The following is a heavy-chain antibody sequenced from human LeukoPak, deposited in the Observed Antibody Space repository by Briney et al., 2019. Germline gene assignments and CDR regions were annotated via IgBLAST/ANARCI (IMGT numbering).Heavy chain of an antibody. J-gene: IGHJ4*02. CDR3: ARFGGDYSNPPMPSDY. D-gene: IGHD4-11*01. Sequence: ASVKVSCKASGGTFSSYAISWVRQAPGQGLEWMGRIIPILGIANYAQKFQGRVTITADKSTSTAYMELSSLRSEDTAVYYCARFGGDYSNPPMPSDYWGQGTLVTVSS. CDR1: GGTFSSYA. V-gene: IGHV1-69*04. CDR2: IIPILGIA.